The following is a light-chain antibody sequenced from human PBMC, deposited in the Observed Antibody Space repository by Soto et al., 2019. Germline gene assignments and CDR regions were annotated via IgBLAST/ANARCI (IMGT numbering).Light chain of an antibody. V-gene: IGLV2-11*01. CDR2: DVN. J-gene: IGLJ1*01. CDR1: SSDIGTYNY. Sequence: QSVLTQPRSVSESPGQSVTISCTGASSDIGTYNYVSWYQQHPGKAPKVMIYDVNKRPSGVPDRFSGSKSGNTASLTISGLQAEDEADYYCCSYAGTSTPYVFGTGTKVTVL. CDR3: CSYAGTSTPYV.